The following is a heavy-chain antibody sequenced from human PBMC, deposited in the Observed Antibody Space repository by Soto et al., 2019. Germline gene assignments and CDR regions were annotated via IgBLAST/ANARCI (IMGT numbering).Heavy chain of an antibody. CDR1: GGSISSYY. V-gene: IGHV4-59*01. Sequence: PSETLSLTCPVSGGSISSYYWSWIRQPPGKGLEWIGYIYYSGSTNYNPSLKSRVTISVDTSKNQFSLKLSSVTAADTAVYYCARGYYYDSSGDTNWFDPWGQGTLVTVSS. J-gene: IGHJ5*02. CDR3: ARGYYYDSSGDTNWFDP. CDR2: IYYSGST. D-gene: IGHD3-22*01.